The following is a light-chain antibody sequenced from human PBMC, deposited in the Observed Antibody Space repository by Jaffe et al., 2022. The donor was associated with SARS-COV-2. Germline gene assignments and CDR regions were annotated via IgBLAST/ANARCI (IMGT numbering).Light chain of an antibody. CDR1: SSDVGGYNY. J-gene: IGLJ1*01. Sequence: QSALTQPASVSGSPGQSITISCTGSSSDVGGYNYVSWYQQHPGKAPKLMIYDVTNRPPGISNRFSGSKSGNTASLTISGLQAEDEADYYCSSYTSGSTLDVFGTGTKVTVL. V-gene: IGLV2-14*03. CDR3: SSYTSGSTLDV. CDR2: DVT.